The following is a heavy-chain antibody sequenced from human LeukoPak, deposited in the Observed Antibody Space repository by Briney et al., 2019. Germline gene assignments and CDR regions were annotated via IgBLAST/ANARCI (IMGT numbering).Heavy chain of an antibody. D-gene: IGHD2-2*01. J-gene: IGHJ4*02. Sequence: PSETLSLTCTVSGDSISSSSNYWGWIRQPPGKGLEWVGDIYYSGRTYCNPSLKSQVTISVDTSKNQFSLKLSSVTAADTAVYYCARRQPAYYFDYWGQGTLVTVSS. V-gene: IGHV4-39*01. CDR1: GDSISSSSNY. CDR2: IYYSGRT. CDR3: ARRQPAYYFDY.